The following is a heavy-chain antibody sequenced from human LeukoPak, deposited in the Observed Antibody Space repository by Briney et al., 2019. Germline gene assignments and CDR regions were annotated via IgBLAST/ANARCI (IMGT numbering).Heavy chain of an antibody. CDR2: IRSDGSNK. D-gene: IGHD6-19*01. Sequence: GGSLRLSCTASKFNFSNYGMNWVRQAPGKGLEWVTFIRSDGSNKYYADSVRGRFTISRDNSKNTLYLQIDSLRSEDTAVYYCAKGGRLATYDAFDIWGQGTMVTVSS. CDR3: AKGGRLATYDAFDI. CDR1: KFNFSNYG. J-gene: IGHJ3*02. V-gene: IGHV3-30*02.